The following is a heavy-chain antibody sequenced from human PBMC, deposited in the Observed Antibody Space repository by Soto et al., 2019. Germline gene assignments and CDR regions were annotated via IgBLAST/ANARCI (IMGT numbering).Heavy chain of an antibody. V-gene: IGHV1-2*02. CDR2: MNPRSGGK. CDR3: ARSDDSTSYPLDL. J-gene: IGHJ5*02. D-gene: IGHD4-4*01. Sequence: ASVKVSCKASGYTCTNYYMHWVRQAPGQGLEWMGWMNPRSGGKKYAQAFQDRVTMTRDASISTAYMEVTGLRHGDTAVYFCARSDDSTSYPLDLWGPGTLVTVSS. CDR1: GYTCTNYY.